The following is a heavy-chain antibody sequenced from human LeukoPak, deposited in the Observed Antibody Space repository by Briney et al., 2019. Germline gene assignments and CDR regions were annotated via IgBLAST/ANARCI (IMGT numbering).Heavy chain of an antibody. Sequence: GSSVKVSCKASGYTFTSYYMHWVRQAPGQGLEWMGRIIPIVGKANYAQNFQGRVTITADKSTSTVYVELSSLRSEDSAVYYCARERESGMGLYFDSWGQGTLATVSS. CDR2: IIPIVGKA. CDR3: ARERESGMGLYFDS. V-gene: IGHV1-69*04. CDR1: GYTFTSYY. D-gene: IGHD1-26*01. J-gene: IGHJ4*02.